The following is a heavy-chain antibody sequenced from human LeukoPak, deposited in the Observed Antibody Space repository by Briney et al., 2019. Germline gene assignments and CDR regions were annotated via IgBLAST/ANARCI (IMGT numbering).Heavy chain of an antibody. D-gene: IGHD2-15*01. Sequence: SETLSLTCTVSGVSISTSTHYWAWIRQPPGKGLEWSGSMFYRGSTYYNASLKSRVTLSVDTSRNQFSLKLSSVTPSDTAMYYCVRQGGWGGAASLIEFWGQGTLVAVSS. CDR2: MFYRGST. CDR3: VRQGGWGGAASLIEF. CDR1: GVSISTSTHY. J-gene: IGHJ4*02. V-gene: IGHV4-39*01.